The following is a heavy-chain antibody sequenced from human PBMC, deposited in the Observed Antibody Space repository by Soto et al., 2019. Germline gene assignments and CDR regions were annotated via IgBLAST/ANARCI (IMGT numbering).Heavy chain of an antibody. V-gene: IGHV1-46*03. CDR2: INPSGGST. D-gene: IGHD5-18*01. J-gene: IGHJ5*02. CDR1: GYTFTSYY. CDR3: ARVYPSDTRYGYVGNNWFDP. Sequence: QVQLVQSGAEVKKPGASVKVSCKASGYTFTSYYMHWVRQAPGQGLEWMGIINPSGGSTSYAQKCQVRVTMTRDTSTRTXYXQLSSLRSEDTAVYYCARVYPSDTRYGYVGNNWFDPWGQGTLVTVSS.